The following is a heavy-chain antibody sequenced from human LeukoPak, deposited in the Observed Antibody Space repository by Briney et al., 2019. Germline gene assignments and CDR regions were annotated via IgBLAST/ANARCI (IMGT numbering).Heavy chain of an antibody. CDR2: INPSGGST. CDR3: YAHKIAHPSINRHYYMDV. J-gene: IGHJ6*03. Sequence: ASVKVSCKASGYTFTSYYMHWVRQAPGQGLEWMGIINPSGGSTSYAQKFQGRVTMTRDMSTSTVYMELSSLRSEDTAVYYCYAHKIAHPSINRHYYMDVWGKGTTVTVSS. V-gene: IGHV1-46*01. CDR1: GYTFTSYY. D-gene: IGHD1-14*01.